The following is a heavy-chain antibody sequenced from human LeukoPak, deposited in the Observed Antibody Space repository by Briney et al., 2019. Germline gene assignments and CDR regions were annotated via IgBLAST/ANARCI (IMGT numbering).Heavy chain of an antibody. CDR1: GGSISSGGYS. D-gene: IGHD6-25*01. Sequence: SETLSLTCAVSGGSISSGGYSWSWIRQPPGTGLEWIGYIYHSGSTYYNPSLKSRVTISVDTSKNQFSLKLSSVTAADTAVYYCARGVASGAFDIWGQGTMVTVSS. CDR2: IYHSGST. V-gene: IGHV4-30-2*01. J-gene: IGHJ3*02. CDR3: ARGVASGAFDI.